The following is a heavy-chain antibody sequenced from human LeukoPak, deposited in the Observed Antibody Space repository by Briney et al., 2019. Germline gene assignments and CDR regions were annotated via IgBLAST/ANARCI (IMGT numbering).Heavy chain of an antibody. V-gene: IGHV1-46*01. CDR3: ARGHSSGWYGGTFYDY. Sequence: ASVKVSCKASGYTFTSYYMHWVRQAPGQGLEWMGIINPSGGSTSYAQKFQGRVTMTRDTSTSTAYMELSSLRSEDTAVYYCARGHSSGWYGGTFYDYWGQGTLVTVSS. J-gene: IGHJ4*02. CDR2: INPSGGST. D-gene: IGHD6-19*01. CDR1: GYTFTSYY.